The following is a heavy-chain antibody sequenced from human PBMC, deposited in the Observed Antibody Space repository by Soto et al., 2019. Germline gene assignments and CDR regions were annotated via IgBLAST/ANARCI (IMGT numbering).Heavy chain of an antibody. CDR2: LVPMLGTP. CDR3: ARNGTYSSSLSQFSGMGV. Sequence: QVQLVQSGAEVKEPGSSVRVSCKASGGTFDNFIMNWVRQTPGQGLEWMGGLVPMLGTPTYAEKFKGRVTSSATGSSSTMYLAVTSPRSADTATYYCARNGTYSSSLSQFSGMGVWGEGTTVSVSS. V-gene: IGHV1-69*01. CDR1: GGTFDNFI. J-gene: IGHJ6*01. D-gene: IGHD1-26*01.